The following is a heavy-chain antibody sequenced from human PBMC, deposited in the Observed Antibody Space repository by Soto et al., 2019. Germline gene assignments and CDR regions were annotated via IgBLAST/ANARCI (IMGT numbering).Heavy chain of an antibody. V-gene: IGHV4-30-4*06. CDR3: VRFQGYCDYQDRHSFPGRRTSDL. D-gene: IGHD5-12*01. CDR1: SADNS. CDR2: IVSSGTT. J-gene: IGHJ2*01. Sequence: SADNSCAFFRQQKGKGLEWIGYIVSSGTTYYNPSLTSRLTMSLDASQNQFSLKLNSLTDADTAVYFCVRFQGYCDYQDRHSFPGRRTSDL.